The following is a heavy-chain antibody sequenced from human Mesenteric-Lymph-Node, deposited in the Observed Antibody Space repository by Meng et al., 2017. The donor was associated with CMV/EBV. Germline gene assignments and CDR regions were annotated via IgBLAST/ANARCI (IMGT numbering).Heavy chain of an antibody. CDR1: GSTYSSYG. J-gene: IGHJ4*02. CDR3: AKDRAFSWNLDYFDY. Sequence: GGSLRLSCAASGSTYSSYGMHWVRQAPGKGLEWVAFIFYDGTKKYYGDSVKGRFTISRDNSKNTLYLQMNSLRAEDTAVYYCAKDRAFSWNLDYFDYWGQGTLVTVSS. V-gene: IGHV3-30*02. CDR2: IFYDGTKK. D-gene: IGHD1-7*01.